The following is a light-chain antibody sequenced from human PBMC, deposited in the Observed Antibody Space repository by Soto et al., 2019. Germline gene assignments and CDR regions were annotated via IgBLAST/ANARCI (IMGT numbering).Light chain of an antibody. CDR2: AAS. Sequence: DIQMTQSPSSLSASVGDRVTITCRASQSISSYLNWYQQKPGKAPKILIYAASSLQSGVPSRFSGSGSGTDFTLTISSLQPEDFSTDYCQQSYSTPHTFGQGTKLKIK. V-gene: IGKV1-39*01. CDR3: QQSYSTPHT. J-gene: IGKJ2*01. CDR1: QSISSY.